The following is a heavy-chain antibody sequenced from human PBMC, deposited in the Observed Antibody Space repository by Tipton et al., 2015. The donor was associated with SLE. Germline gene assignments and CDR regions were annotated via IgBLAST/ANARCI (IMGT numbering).Heavy chain of an antibody. J-gene: IGHJ3*01. V-gene: IGHV4-39*07. CDR1: GGSISSSSHF. CDR3: ARAKRAYGRLQGFDL. CDR2: MYYNGNT. D-gene: IGHD1-26*01. Sequence: TLSLTCSVSGGSISSSSHFWGWIRQPPGKGLEWVGSMYYNGNTYYNPSLKSRVTVSVDTSRNQFSLRLTSLTAADTAIYYCARAKRAYGRLQGFDLLGQGTEVIVSS.